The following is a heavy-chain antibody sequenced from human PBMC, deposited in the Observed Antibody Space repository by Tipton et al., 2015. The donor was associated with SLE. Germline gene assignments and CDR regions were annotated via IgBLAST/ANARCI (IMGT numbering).Heavy chain of an antibody. CDR3: ARDEGASVELGADY. V-gene: IGHV4-61*01. CDR1: GGSISSSSYY. D-gene: IGHD1-7*01. J-gene: IGHJ4*02. CDR2: IYYSGNT. Sequence: TLSLTCTVSGGSISSSSYYWSWIRQPPGKGLEWIGYIYYSGNTNYSPSLKSRVTISVDTSKNQFSLKLTSVTAADTAVYYCARDEGASVELGADYWGQGTLVTVSS.